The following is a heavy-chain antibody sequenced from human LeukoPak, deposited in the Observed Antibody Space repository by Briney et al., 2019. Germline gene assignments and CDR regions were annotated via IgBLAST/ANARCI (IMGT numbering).Heavy chain of an antibody. D-gene: IGHD5-18*01. Sequence: PGRSLRLSCAASGFTFSSYGMHWVRQAPGKGLEWVAVISYDGSNKYYADSVKGRFTISRDNSKNTLYLQMNSLRAEDTAVYYCAKESTERGHSYGYPSDYWGQGTLVTVSS. V-gene: IGHV3-30*18. CDR2: ISYDGSNK. CDR3: AKESTERGHSYGYPSDY. J-gene: IGHJ4*02. CDR1: GFTFSSYG.